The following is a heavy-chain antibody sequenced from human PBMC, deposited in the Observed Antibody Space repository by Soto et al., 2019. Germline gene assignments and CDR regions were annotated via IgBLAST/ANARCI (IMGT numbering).Heavy chain of an antibody. CDR1: GGTFSSYA. CDR3: ATDGCSSRRERAFDI. CDR2: IIPIFGTA. J-gene: IGHJ3*02. V-gene: IGHV1-69*13. Sequence: GASVKVSCKASGGTFSSYAISWVRQAPGQGLEWMGGIIPIFGTANYAQKFQGRVTITADESTSTAYMELSSLRSEDTAVYYCATDGCSSRRERAFDIWGQGTMVTVSS. D-gene: IGHD6-13*01.